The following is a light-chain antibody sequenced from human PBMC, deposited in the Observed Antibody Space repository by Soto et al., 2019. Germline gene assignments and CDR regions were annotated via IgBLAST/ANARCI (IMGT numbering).Light chain of an antibody. CDR1: QSIGSS. Sequence: DIQMTQSPSSLSASVGDRVTITCRASQSIGSSLNWYQQKPGKAPKLLIYSASSLQSGVPSRFSGSGSETDFTLTISSLQPEDFATFHCQQSYSPPWTFGQGTKVEIK. CDR3: QQSYSPPWT. CDR2: SAS. V-gene: IGKV1-39*01. J-gene: IGKJ1*01.